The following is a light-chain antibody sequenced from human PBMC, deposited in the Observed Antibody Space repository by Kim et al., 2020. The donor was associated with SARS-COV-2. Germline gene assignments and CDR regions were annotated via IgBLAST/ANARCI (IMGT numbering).Light chain of an antibody. V-gene: IGLV2-14*03. J-gene: IGLJ3*02. CDR1: SSDVGGYNY. Sequence: GQSITISCTGTSSDVGGYNYVSWYQQHPGIAPKLMIYDVSYRPSGISNRFSGSKSGNTASLTISGLQDDDEADYYCGSYTSSSTWVFGGGTQLTVL. CDR2: DVS. CDR3: GSYTSSSTWV.